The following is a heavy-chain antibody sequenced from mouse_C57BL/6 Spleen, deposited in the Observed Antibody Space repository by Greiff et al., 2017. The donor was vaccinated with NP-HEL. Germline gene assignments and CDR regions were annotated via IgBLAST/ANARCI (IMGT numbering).Heavy chain of an antibody. CDR3: ARSITGTPWYFDV. D-gene: IGHD4-1*01. Sequence: VQLQQSGPELVKPGASVKISCKASGYSFTGYYMNWVKQSPEKSLEWIGEINPSTGGTTYNQKFKAKATLTVDKSSSTAYMQLKSLTSEDSAVYYCARSITGTPWYFDVWGTGTTVTVSS. V-gene: IGHV1-42*01. J-gene: IGHJ1*03. CDR2: INPSTGGT. CDR1: GYSFTGYY.